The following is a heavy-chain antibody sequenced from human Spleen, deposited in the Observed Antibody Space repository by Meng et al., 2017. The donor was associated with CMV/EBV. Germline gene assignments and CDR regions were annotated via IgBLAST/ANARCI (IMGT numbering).Heavy chain of an antibody. Sequence: GGSLRPSYAASGLSFSEYAIHWVRQAPGKGLEWVAVIWFDRSTKFYGDSVQGRFTISRDNSKNTVDLQMDSLRAEDTAIYYCAKVGCGTSCYTGFYFDYWGQGTLVTVSS. CDR2: IWFDRSTK. CDR1: GLSFSEYA. V-gene: IGHV3-33*06. CDR3: AKVGCGTSCYTGFYFDY. J-gene: IGHJ4*02. D-gene: IGHD2-2*02.